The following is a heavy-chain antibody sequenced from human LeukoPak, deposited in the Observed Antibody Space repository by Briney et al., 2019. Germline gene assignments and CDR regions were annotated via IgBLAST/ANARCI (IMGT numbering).Heavy chain of an antibody. J-gene: IGHJ4*02. CDR2: IYYSGST. V-gene: IGHV4-31*03. D-gene: IGHD3-22*01. CDR1: GGSISSGGYY. Sequence: SETLSLTCTVSGGSISSGGYYWSWIRQHPGKGLEWIGHIYYSGSTYYNPSLKSRVTISVDTSKNQFSLKLSSVTAADTAVYYCARGYDSSGYYDDYWGQGTLVTVSS. CDR3: ARGYDSSGYYDDY.